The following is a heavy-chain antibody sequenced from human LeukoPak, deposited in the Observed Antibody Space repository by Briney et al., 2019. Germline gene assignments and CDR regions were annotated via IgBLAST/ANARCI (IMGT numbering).Heavy chain of an antibody. CDR1: GYNFTSYW. V-gene: IGHV5-51*01. Sequence: GESPKISCKGSGYNFTSYWIGWVRQMPGKGLEWMGIIYPGDSDTRYSPSFQGQVTISADKSISTAYLQWSSLKASDTAMYYCARYQGDTDWTPEGPRTYYFDYWGQGTLVTVSS. CDR2: IYPGDSDT. CDR3: ARYQGDTDWTPEGPRTYYFDY. J-gene: IGHJ4*02. D-gene: IGHD3-9*01.